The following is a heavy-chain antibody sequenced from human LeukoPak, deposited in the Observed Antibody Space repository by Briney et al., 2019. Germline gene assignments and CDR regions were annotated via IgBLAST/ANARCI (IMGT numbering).Heavy chain of an antibody. V-gene: IGHV1-69*06. CDR2: IIPIFGTA. J-gene: IGHJ1*01. CDR3: AREGGNFGAGAEYFQY. CDR1: GGTFSSYA. D-gene: IGHD3-16*01. Sequence: GASVKVSCKASGGTFSSYAISWVRQAPGQGLEWMGGIIPIFGTANYAQKFQGRVTITADKSTSTAYMELSSLRSEDTAVYYCAREGGNFGAGAEYFQYWGQGTLVTVSS.